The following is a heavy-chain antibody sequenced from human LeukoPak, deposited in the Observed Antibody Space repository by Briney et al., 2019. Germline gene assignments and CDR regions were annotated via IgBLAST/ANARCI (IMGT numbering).Heavy chain of an antibody. V-gene: IGHV3-23*01. CDR2: ISGSGGST. Sequence: GGSLRLSCVASQFTFKNYWMHWVRQAPGKGLEWVSAISGSGGSTYYADSVKGRFTISRDNSKNTLYLQMNSLRAEDTAVYYCAKSVQQWLVLFDYWGQGTLVTVSS. J-gene: IGHJ4*02. CDR1: QFTFKNYW. D-gene: IGHD6-19*01. CDR3: AKSVQQWLVLFDY.